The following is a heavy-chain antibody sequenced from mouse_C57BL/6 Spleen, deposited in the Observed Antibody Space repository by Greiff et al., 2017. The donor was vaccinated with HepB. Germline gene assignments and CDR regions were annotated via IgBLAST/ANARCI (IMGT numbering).Heavy chain of an antibody. J-gene: IGHJ2*01. D-gene: IGHD1-1*01. Sequence: ESGPGLVKPSQSLSLTCSVTGYSIPSGYYWNWIRQFPGNKLEWMGYISYDGSNNYNPSLKNRISITRDTSKNQFFLKLNSVTTEDTATYYCARGSYRYFDYWGQGTTLTVSS. V-gene: IGHV3-6*01. CDR3: ARGSYRYFDY. CDR1: GYSIPSGYY. CDR2: ISYDGSN.